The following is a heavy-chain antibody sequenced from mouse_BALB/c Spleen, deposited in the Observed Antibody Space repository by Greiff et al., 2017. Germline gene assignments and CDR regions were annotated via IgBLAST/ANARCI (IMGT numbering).Heavy chain of an antibody. Sequence: VQLKQSGAELVKPGASVKLSCTASGFNIKDTYMHWVKQRPEQGLEWIGRIDPANGNTKYDPKFQGKATITADTSSNTAYLQLSSLTSEDTAVYYCAREAFTTGAMDYWGQGTSVTVSS. CDR3: AREAFTTGAMDY. D-gene: IGHD1-1*01. CDR1: GFNIKDTY. V-gene: IGHV14-3*02. CDR2: IDPANGNT. J-gene: IGHJ4*01.